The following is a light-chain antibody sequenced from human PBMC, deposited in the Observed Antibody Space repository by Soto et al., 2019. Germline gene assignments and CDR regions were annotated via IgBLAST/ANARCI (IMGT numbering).Light chain of an antibody. J-gene: IGLJ3*02. Sequence: QSVLTQPASVSGSPGQSITISCTGTSTYVGVYYYLSWFQQHPGKAPKLMIYDVTKRPSGVSNRFSGSMSGNTASLTISGLQAEDEADYYCAAWDDSLSALVFGGGTKLTVL. CDR2: DVT. CDR3: AAWDDSLSALV. CDR1: STYVGVYYY. V-gene: IGLV2-14*03.